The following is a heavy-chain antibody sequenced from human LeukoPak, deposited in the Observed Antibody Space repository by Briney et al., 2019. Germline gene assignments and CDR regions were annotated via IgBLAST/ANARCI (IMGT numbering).Heavy chain of an antibody. D-gene: IGHD1-26*01. Sequence: PGGSLRLSCAASGFTFSSYVMSWFRQAPGKGLEWVSAITGDGGGTNYVDSVKGRFTISRDNSKNTLYLQMNSLRAEDTAVYYCAKDRVGATRYNWFDPWGQGTLVTVSS. V-gene: IGHV3-23*01. J-gene: IGHJ5*02. CDR2: ITGDGGGT. CDR1: GFTFSSYV. CDR3: AKDRVGATRYNWFDP.